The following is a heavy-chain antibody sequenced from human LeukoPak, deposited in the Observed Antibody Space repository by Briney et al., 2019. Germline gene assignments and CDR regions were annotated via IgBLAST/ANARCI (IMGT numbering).Heavy chain of an antibody. V-gene: IGHV3-21*01. CDR1: GFTFSSYS. D-gene: IGHD2-2*01. CDR2: ISSSSSYI. CDR3: RILLQCQLLCFDS. J-gene: IGHJ4*02. Sequence: MSGGSLRLSCAASGFTFSSYSMNWVRQAPGKGLEWVSSISSSSSYIYYADSVKGRFTISRDNAKNSLYLQMNSLRAEDTAVYPARILLQCQLLCFDSWGQGTLVTVSS.